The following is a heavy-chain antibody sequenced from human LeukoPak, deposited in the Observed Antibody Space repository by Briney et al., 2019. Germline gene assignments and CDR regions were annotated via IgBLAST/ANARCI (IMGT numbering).Heavy chain of an antibody. J-gene: IGHJ3*02. V-gene: IGHV3-74*01. Sequence: PGGSLRLSCAASEFTFSNYWMHWVRQAPGKGLVWVSRINSDGRTTYYAGSVKGRFTISRDNAKNTLYLQLNSLRAEDTAVYYCARDLYYYDSSGLLTDAFDIWGQGTMVTVSS. CDR1: EFTFSNYW. CDR3: ARDLYYYDSSGLLTDAFDI. CDR2: INSDGRTT. D-gene: IGHD3-22*01.